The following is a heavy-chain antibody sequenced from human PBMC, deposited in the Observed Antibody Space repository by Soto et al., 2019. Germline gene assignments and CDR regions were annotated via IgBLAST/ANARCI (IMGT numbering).Heavy chain of an antibody. CDR2: ARNRAGSYTT. CDR3: SNSPVGKIGSG. V-gene: IGHV3-72*01. J-gene: IGHJ4*02. D-gene: IGHD6-13*01. Sequence: GGSLRLSCVGSGFSFSDHHMDWVRQAPGRGLEWVGRARNRAGSYTTEYAASVKGRFTISRDDSKNSLYVQMNSLKTEDTAVYYCSNSPVGKIGSGWGQGTLVTVSS. CDR1: GFSFSDHH.